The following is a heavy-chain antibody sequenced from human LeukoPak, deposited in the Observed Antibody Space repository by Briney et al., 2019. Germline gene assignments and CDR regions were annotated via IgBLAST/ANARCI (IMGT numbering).Heavy chain of an antibody. Sequence: GASVKVSCKTSGYRFTDFTMHWFRQAPGQRLEWMGCINGGSVDTQYSQNFQGRVTITRDTFANTGFMELSSLTSEDTAVYFCANARVSGGFQYFRHWGQGALVTVSP. J-gene: IGHJ1*01. CDR1: GYRFTDFT. CDR2: INGGSVDT. D-gene: IGHD2-8*02. CDR3: ANARVSGGFQYFRH. V-gene: IGHV1-3*01.